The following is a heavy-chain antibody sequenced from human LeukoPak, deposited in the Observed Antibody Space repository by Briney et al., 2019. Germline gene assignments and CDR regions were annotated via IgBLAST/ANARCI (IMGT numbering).Heavy chain of an antibody. J-gene: IGHJ3*02. V-gene: IGHV3-11*06. CDR2: ISSSSSYT. CDR1: GFTFSDYY. CDR3: ARELGAFDI. Sequence: GGSLRLSCAASGFTFSDYYMSWIRQAPGKGLEWVSYISSSSSYTNYADSLKGRFTISRDNAKNSLYLQMNSLRAEDTAVYYCARELGAFDIWGQGTMVTVSS. D-gene: IGHD7-27*01.